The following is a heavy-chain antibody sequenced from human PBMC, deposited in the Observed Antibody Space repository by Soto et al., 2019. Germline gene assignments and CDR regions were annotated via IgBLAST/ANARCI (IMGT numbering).Heavy chain of an antibody. CDR3: ATDILDF. CDR1: GFMLSSYW. CDR2: INQNGSER. D-gene: IGHD3-9*01. J-gene: IGHJ4*02. V-gene: IGHV3-7*05. Sequence: EVQLVESGGGLVQPGGSLRLSCAATGFMLSSYWMTWVRQAPGKGLEWVANINQNGSERYYVDSVEGRFTISRDNAKNSVFLQMNNLRVEDTAMYYCATDILDFWGQGTLVTVSS.